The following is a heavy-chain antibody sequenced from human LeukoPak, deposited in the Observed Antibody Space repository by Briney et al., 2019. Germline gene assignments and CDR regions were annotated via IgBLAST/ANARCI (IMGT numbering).Heavy chain of an antibody. Sequence: PGRSLRLSCAASEFTFSSYGMHWVRQAPGKGLEWVAVISYDGSNQYYADTVKGRFTISRDNSKNTPYLQMNSLRAEDTAVYYCAKDRLGALYYYDSSGYYRFDYWGQGTLVTVSS. J-gene: IGHJ5*01. V-gene: IGHV3-30*18. CDR3: AKDRLGALYYYDSSGYYRFDY. CDR2: ISYDGSNQ. D-gene: IGHD3-22*01. CDR1: EFTFSSYG.